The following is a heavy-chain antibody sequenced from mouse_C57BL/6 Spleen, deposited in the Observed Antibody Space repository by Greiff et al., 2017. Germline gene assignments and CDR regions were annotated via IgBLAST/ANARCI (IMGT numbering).Heavy chain of an antibody. CDR2: IYPGDGDT. V-gene: IGHV1-80*01. J-gene: IGHJ1*03. Sequence: VQLQESGAELVKPGASVKISCKASGYAFSSYWMNWVKQRPGKGLEWIGQIYPGDGDTNYNGKFKGKATLTADKSSSTAYMQLSSLTSEDSAVYFCARSYYGSSHPYWYVDVWGTGTTVTVSS. CDR1: GYAFSSYW. CDR3: ARSYYGSSHPYWYVDV. D-gene: IGHD1-1*01.